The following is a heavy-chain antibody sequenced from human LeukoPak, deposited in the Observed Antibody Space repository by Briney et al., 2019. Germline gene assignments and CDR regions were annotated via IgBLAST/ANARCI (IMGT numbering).Heavy chain of an antibody. CDR2: ISSSSSYT. Sequence: GGSLRLSCAASGFTFSDYYMSWIRQAPGKGLEWVSYISSSSSYTNYADSVKGRFTISRDNAKKSLYLQMNGLRAEDTAVYYCARDIGGYDSKKFDYWGQGTLVTVSS. J-gene: IGHJ4*02. CDR1: GFTFSDYY. CDR3: ARDIGGYDSKKFDY. V-gene: IGHV3-11*05. D-gene: IGHD5-12*01.